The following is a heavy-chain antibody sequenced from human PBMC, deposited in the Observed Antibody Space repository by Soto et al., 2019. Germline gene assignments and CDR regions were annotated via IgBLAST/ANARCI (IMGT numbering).Heavy chain of an antibody. Sequence: QVQLVQSGAEVKKPGSSVKVSCKASGGTFSSYAISWVRQAPGQGLEWMGGIIPIFGTANYAQKFQGRVTITADESTSTAYMELSSLRSEDTAVYYCARDKQGIGWNHHAFDYWGQGTMVTVSS. D-gene: IGHD1-1*01. V-gene: IGHV1-69*01. CDR1: GGTFSSYA. CDR3: ARDKQGIGWNHHAFDY. J-gene: IGHJ4*02. CDR2: IIPIFGTA.